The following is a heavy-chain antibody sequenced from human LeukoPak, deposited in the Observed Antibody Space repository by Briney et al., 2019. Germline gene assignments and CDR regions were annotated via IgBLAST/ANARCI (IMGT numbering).Heavy chain of an antibody. D-gene: IGHD5-18*01. CDR1: GFTFSRYG. CDR3: ARDGVDTADY. V-gene: IGHV3-30*03. Sequence: GGSLRLSCAASGFTFSRYGMHWVRQAPGKGLEGGAVISYDGSNKYYADSVKGRFTISRDKSKNTLYLQMNSLRAEDMAVYYCARDGVDTADYWGQGTLVTVSS. CDR2: ISYDGSNK. J-gene: IGHJ4*02.